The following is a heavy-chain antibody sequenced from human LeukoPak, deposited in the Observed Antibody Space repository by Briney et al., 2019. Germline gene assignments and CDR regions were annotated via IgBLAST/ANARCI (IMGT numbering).Heavy chain of an antibody. J-gene: IGHJ4*02. CDR2: INPSGGST. Sequence: ASVKVSCKASGYTFTSYYMHWVRQAPGQGLEWMGIINPSGGSTSYAQKFQGRVTMTTDTSTSTAYMELRSLRSDDTAVYYCARDRGSLLDYWGQGTLVTVSS. CDR1: GYTFTSYY. D-gene: IGHD3-16*02. CDR3: ARDRGSLLDY. V-gene: IGHV1-46*01.